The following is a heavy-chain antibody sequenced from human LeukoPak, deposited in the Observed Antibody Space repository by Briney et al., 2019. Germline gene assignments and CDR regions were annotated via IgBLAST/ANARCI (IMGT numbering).Heavy chain of an antibody. J-gene: IGHJ4*02. CDR3: ARAPLWSSSFYY. Sequence: PGGSLRLSCAASGFTFSSYGMHWVRQAPGKGLEWVAVISYDGSNKYYADSVKGRFTISRDNSKNTLYLQMNSLRAEDTAVYYCARAPLWSSSFYYWGQGTLVTVSS. V-gene: IGHV3-30*03. CDR2: ISYDGSNK. CDR1: GFTFSSYG. D-gene: IGHD6-13*01.